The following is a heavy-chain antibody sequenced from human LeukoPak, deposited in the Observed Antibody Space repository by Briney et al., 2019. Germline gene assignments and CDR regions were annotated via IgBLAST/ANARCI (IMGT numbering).Heavy chain of an antibody. CDR2: ISYDGSNK. D-gene: IGHD2-21*01. V-gene: IGHV3-33*08. Sequence: GGALRLSCAASVFTFCGYGMHAVRQAPGKGGGGVGVISYDGSNKYYPDSVNGRFTISRDNSKNTLYLQMNSLRAEDTVVYYCARVPTIGEGAFDIWGEGTMVTVSS. J-gene: IGHJ3*02. CDR3: ARVPTIGEGAFDI. CDR1: VFTFCGYG.